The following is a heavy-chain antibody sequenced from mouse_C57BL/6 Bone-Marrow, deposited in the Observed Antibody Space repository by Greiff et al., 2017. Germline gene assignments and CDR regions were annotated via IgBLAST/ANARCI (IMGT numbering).Heavy chain of an antibody. J-gene: IGHJ4*01. D-gene: IGHD1-1*01. CDR1: GYAFSSYW. Sequence: VQRVESGAELVKPGASVKISCKASGYAFSSYWMNWVKQRPGKGLEWIGQIYPGDGDTNYNGKFKGKATLTADKSSSTAYMQLSSLTSEDSAVYFCARSDTRAMDYWGQGTSVTVSS. CDR3: ARSDTRAMDY. V-gene: IGHV1-80*01. CDR2: IYPGDGDT.